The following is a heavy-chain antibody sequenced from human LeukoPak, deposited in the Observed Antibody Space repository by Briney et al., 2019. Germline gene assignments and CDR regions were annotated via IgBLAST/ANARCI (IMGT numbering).Heavy chain of an antibody. D-gene: IGHD4-17*01. CDR1: GGSISGSSYF. Sequence: SETLSLTCTVSGGSISGSSYFWGWIRQPPGKGLEWIGSIYYSGSTYYNPSLKSRVTISVDTSKNQFSLKLSSVTAADTAVYYCASTLRQRYFFDYWGQGTLVTVSS. CDR3: ASTLRQRYFFDY. CDR2: IYYSGST. V-gene: IGHV4-39*01. J-gene: IGHJ4*02.